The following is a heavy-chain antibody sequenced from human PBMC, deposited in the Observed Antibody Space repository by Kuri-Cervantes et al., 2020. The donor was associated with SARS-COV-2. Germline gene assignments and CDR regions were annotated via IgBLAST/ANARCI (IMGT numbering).Heavy chain of an antibody. V-gene: IGHV1-2*04. D-gene: IGHD3-3*01. CDR3: ARAGLGLRFLEWSAANYYYFYGKDV. CDR1: GYTFTGYY. Sequence: ASVKVSCNASGYTFTGYYMHWVRQAPGQGLEWMGWINPNSGGTNYAEKFQGWVTMTRDTSISTAYMELSRLRSDDTAVYYCARAGLGLRFLEWSAANYYYFYGKDVWGQGTTVTVSS. J-gene: IGHJ6*02. CDR2: INPNSGGT.